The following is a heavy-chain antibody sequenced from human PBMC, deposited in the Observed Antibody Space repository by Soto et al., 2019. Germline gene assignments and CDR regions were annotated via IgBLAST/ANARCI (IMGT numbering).Heavy chain of an antibody. J-gene: IGHJ5*02. CDR2: IYHSGST. CDR3: ARVGGDYVWGSYRGGIWFDP. CDR1: GGSISSGGYS. V-gene: IGHV4-30-2*01. Sequence: PSETLSLTCAVFGGSISSGGYSWSLIRQPPGKGLEWIGYIYHSGSTYYNPSLKSRVTISVDRSKNQFSLKLSSVTAADTAVYYCARVGGDYVWGSYRGGIWFDPWGQGTLVTVSS. D-gene: IGHD3-16*02.